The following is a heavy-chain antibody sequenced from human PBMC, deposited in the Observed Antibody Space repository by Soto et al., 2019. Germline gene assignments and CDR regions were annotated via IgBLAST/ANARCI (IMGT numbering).Heavy chain of an antibody. CDR3: ARGRYGDY. Sequence: QVHLVQSGAEVKKPWASVKVSCKGSGYDFTTYGITWVRQAPGQGLEWMAWISAHNGNTDYAQKLQGRVTVTRDTSTSTAYMELRSLRSDDTAVYYCARGRYGDYWGQGALVTVSS. D-gene: IGHD1-1*01. CDR2: ISAHNGNT. V-gene: IGHV1-18*01. CDR1: GYDFTTYG. J-gene: IGHJ4*02.